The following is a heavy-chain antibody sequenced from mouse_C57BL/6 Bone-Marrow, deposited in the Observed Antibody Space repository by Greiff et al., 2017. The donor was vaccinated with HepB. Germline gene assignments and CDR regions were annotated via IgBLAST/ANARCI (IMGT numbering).Heavy chain of an antibody. V-gene: IGHV1-52*01. Sequence: QVHVKQSGAELVRPGSSVKLSCKASGYTFTSYWMHWVKQRPIQGLEWIGNIDPSDSETHYNQKFKDKATLTVDKSSSTAYMQLSSLTSEDSAVYYCARRNGDYFDYWGQGTTLTVSS. CDR1: GYTFTSYW. CDR2: IDPSDSET. J-gene: IGHJ2*01. CDR3: ARRNGDYFDY.